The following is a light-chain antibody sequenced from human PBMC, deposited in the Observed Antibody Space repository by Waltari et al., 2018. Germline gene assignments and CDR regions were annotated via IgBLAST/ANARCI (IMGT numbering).Light chain of an antibody. V-gene: IGKV3-20*01. Sequence: CRATQSVSSNYLAWYQQKPGQAPRVLIYDACNRATGIPDRFSGSGSGTDFTLTISRLEPEDFAVYYCQQYGSSPLTFGGGTKVEIK. CDR3: QQYGSSPLT. J-gene: IGKJ4*01. CDR2: DAC. CDR1: QSVSSNY.